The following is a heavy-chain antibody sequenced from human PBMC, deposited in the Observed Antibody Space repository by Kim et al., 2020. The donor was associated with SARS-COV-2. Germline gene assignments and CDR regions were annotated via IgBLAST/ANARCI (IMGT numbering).Heavy chain of an antibody. Sequence: GGSLRLSCAASGFTFDDYAMHWVRQAPGKGLEWVSLISGDGGSTYYADSVKGRFTISRDNSKNSLYLQMNSLRTEDTALYYCAKDSGYGDYLLHDAFDIWGQGTMVTVSS. V-gene: IGHV3-43*02. CDR1: GFTFDDYA. CDR3: AKDSGYGDYLLHDAFDI. J-gene: IGHJ3*02. D-gene: IGHD4-17*01. CDR2: ISGDGGST.